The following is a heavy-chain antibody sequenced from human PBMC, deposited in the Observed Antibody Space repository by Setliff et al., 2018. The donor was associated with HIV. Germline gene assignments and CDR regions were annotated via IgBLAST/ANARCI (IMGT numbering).Heavy chain of an antibody. Sequence: PSETLSLTCAVFGGSFTDIGGSFTDYYWIWIRQPPGKGLEWIGEINHSGSTHYNPSLKSRFTISVDTSKNQFSLKLSSVTAADTAVYYCARARTPYYYDSSAYYFNYYYMDVWGKGTTVTVSS. D-gene: IGHD3-22*01. CDR3: ARARTPYYYDSSAYYFNYYYMDV. CDR2: INHSGST. V-gene: IGHV4-34*01. CDR1: GGSFTDIGGSFTDYY. J-gene: IGHJ6*03.